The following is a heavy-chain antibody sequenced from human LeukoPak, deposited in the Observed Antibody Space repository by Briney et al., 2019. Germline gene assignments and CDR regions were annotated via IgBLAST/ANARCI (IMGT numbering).Heavy chain of an antibody. CDR2: IYYSGNT. CDR1: GGSISSYY. Sequence: SETLSLTCTVSGGSISSYYWSGIRQPPGKGLEYIGYIYYSGNTNSNPSLNSRVTISVDTSKNQFSLKLSSVTAADTAVYYCARRGSGASLEYYFDLWGRGTLVTVSS. J-gene: IGHJ2*01. CDR3: ARRGSGASLEYYFDL. D-gene: IGHD1-14*01. V-gene: IGHV4-59*08.